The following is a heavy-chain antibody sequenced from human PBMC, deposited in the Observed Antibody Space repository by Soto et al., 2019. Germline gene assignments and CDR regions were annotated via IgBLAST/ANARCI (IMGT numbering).Heavy chain of an antibody. CDR2: INPNSGGT. Sequence: QVQLVQSGAEVKKPGASVKVSCKASGYSFTGYYMHWERQAPGQGLEWMGWINPNSGGTNYAQKFQGWVTVTRDTSISTAYMELSRLRSDDTAVYYCARAHCGGDCYSGVDYWGQGTLVTVSS. D-gene: IGHD2-21*02. CDR1: GYSFTGYY. V-gene: IGHV1-2*04. J-gene: IGHJ4*02. CDR3: ARAHCGGDCYSGVDY.